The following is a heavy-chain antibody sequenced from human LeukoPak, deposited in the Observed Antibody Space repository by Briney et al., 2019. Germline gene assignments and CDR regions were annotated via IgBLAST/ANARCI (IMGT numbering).Heavy chain of an antibody. Sequence: GRSLRLSCAASGFTFDDYAMHWVRQAPGKGLEWVSGISWNSGSIGYADSVKGRFTISRDNAKNSLYLQMNSLRAEDTALYYCAKGHNCGGDCYDVYYYGMDVWGQGTTVTVSS. V-gene: IGHV3-9*01. J-gene: IGHJ6*02. D-gene: IGHD2-21*02. CDR2: ISWNSGSI. CDR3: AKGHNCGGDCYDVYYYGMDV. CDR1: GFTFDDYA.